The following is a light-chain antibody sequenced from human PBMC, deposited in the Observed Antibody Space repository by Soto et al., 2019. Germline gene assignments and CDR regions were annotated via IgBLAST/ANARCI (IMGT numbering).Light chain of an antibody. CDR3: QQYNNWPQNT. J-gene: IGKJ4*01. CDR1: QSVRSN. CDR2: GAS. V-gene: IGKV3-15*01. Sequence: EIVMTQSPATLSVSPGDRVTLSCRASQSVRSNSAWYQQKPGQAPRLLLYGASIRATGIPARFSGSGYGTEFTLSISSLQSEDFAVYYCQQYNNWPQNTFGGGTKVDIK.